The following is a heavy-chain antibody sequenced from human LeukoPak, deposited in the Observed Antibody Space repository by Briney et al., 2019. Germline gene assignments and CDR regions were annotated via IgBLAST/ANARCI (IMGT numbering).Heavy chain of an antibody. V-gene: IGHV1-2*02. CDR1: GYTFTDYY. D-gene: IGHD3-22*01. CDR2: IDPNSGDT. J-gene: IGHJ3*02. CDR3: ARSYHYYDSSGYSMGDTFEI. Sequence: ASVKVSCKASGYTFTDYYMHWVRQAPGQGLEWMGWIDPNSGDTNYAQKFQGRVTMIRDTSISTAYMELSRLRSDDTAVYYCARSYHYYDSSGYSMGDTFEIWGQGTMVTVSS.